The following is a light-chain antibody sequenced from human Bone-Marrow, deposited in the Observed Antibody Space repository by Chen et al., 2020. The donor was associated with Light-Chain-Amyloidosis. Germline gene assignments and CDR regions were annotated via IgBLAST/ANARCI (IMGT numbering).Light chain of an antibody. V-gene: IGLV3-21*02. CDR3: QVWDRSSDRPV. J-gene: IGLJ3*02. CDR2: DDS. CDR1: NIGSTS. Sequence: SYVLTQPSSVSVAPGQTATIACGGNNIGSTSVHWYQQTPGQAPLLVVYDDSDRPSGIPERWSGSKAGNTATLTISRVEAGDEAGYYCQVWDRSSDRPVFGGGTKLTVL.